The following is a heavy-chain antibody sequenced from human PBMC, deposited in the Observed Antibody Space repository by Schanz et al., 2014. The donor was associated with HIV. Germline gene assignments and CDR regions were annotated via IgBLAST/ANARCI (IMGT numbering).Heavy chain of an antibody. CDR3: ARGSWYSSGWVDDQYYYDVDV. D-gene: IGHD6-19*01. V-gene: IGHV3-9*01. CDR2: ISWNSGSL. J-gene: IGHJ6*02. Sequence: VQLVESGGGLVQPGRSLRLSCAASGFTFDDYAMHWVRQAPGKGLEWVAYISWNSGSLDYADSVEGRFTISRDNAKNSVFLQMDSLRAEDTAVYYCARGSWYSSGWVDDQYYYDVDVWGQGTTVTVSS. CDR1: GFTFDDYA.